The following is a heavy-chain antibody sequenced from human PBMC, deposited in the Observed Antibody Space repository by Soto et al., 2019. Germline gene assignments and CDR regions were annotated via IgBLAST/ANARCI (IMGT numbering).Heavy chain of an antibody. D-gene: IGHD1-1*01. J-gene: IGHJ6*02. CDR1: GYTFTSYY. V-gene: IGHV1-2*04. CDR2: INPNSGGT. Sequence: ASVKVSCKASGYTFTSYYVHWVRQAPGQGLEWMGWINPNSGGTIYAQKFQGWVTMTRDTSITTAYMELSRLKSDDTAVYYCVRQVFSGNSALDVWGQGTTVTVSS. CDR3: VRQVFSGNSALDV.